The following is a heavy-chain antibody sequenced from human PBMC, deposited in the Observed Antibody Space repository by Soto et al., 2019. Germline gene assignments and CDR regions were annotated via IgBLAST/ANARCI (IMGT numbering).Heavy chain of an antibody. D-gene: IGHD2-2*01. CDR2: IIPISGTA. CDR3: ARSQGSSPRLELSYYYYYGMEV. V-gene: IGHV1-69*01. Sequence: QVQLVQSGAEVKKPGSSVKVSCKASGGTFSSYAISWVRQAPGQGLEWMGGIIPISGTANYAQKFQGRVTLTADESTSTAYRELSSLRSEDTAVYYWARSQGSSPRLELSYYYYYGMEVWGHGTTVTVSS. J-gene: IGHJ6*02. CDR1: GGTFSSYA.